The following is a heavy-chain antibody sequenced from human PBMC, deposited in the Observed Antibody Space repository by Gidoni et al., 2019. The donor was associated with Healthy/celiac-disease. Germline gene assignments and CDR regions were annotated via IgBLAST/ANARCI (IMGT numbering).Heavy chain of an antibody. V-gene: IGHV3-23*01. CDR3: AKDREWLAPYYFDY. J-gene: IGHJ4*02. CDR2: ISGSGGST. D-gene: IGHD6-19*01. CDR1: GFTLSSYA. Sequence: EVQLLESGVGLVQHGGSLRLSCSASGFTLSSYAMSWVRQVPGKGLEWVSAISGSGGSTYYADSVKGRFTISRDNSKNTLYLQMNSLRAEDTAVYYCAKDREWLAPYYFDYWGQGTLVTVSS.